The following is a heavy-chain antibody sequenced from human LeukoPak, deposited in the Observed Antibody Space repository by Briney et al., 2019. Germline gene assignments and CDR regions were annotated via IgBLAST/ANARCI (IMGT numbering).Heavy chain of an antibody. Sequence: GGSLRLSCAASGFTFSDHYMDWVRQAPGRGLEWVGRTRNKANSYTTEYAASVRGRFTISRGDSKNSLYLQMNSLRSEDTAVYYCARVDGRQGDYFDYWGREPLVTVSS. CDR3: ARVDGRQGDYFDY. J-gene: IGHJ4*02. D-gene: IGHD1-14*01. CDR2: TRNKANSYTT. CDR1: GFTFSDHY. V-gene: IGHV3-72*01.